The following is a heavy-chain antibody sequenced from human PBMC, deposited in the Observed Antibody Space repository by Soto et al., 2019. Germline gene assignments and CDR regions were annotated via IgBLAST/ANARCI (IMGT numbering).Heavy chain of an antibody. CDR1: GYSFTSYW. Sequence: GESLKISCKGSGYSFTSYWIGWVRQMPGKGLEWMGIIYPGDSDTRCSPSFQGQVNISADKSISTAYLQWSSLKASDTAMYYCARRGHYYDSSGYYILPPDAFDIWGQGTMVTVSS. CDR3: ARRGHYYDSSGYYILPPDAFDI. D-gene: IGHD3-22*01. V-gene: IGHV5-51*01. CDR2: IYPGDSDT. J-gene: IGHJ3*02.